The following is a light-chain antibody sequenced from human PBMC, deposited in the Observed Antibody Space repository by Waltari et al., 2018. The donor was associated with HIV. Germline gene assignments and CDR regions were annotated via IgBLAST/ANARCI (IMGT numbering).Light chain of an antibody. J-gene: IGLJ2*01. CDR3: AAWDDSLNDLV. Sequence: QSVLTQPPSVSEAPRQRVTISCSGSSSNLGNNAVNWYQQLPGKAPKLLIYYDELLPSGVSDRFSGSKSGTSASLAISGLQSEDEADYYCAAWDDSLNDLVFGGGTKLTVL. CDR2: YDE. V-gene: IGLV1-36*01. CDR1: SSNLGNNA.